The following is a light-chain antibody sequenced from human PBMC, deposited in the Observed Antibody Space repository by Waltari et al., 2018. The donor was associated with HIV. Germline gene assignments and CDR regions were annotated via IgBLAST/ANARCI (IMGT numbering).Light chain of an antibody. V-gene: IGLV6-57*01. Sequence: FILPHPPSVSESPGKPVTIPSTRSSSSIATNYNHWYQLPPGTSPTTLIYEDNQRPSGVPDRFSGSIDSSSNSASLTIAGLKTEDEADYYCQSYDNTDVVFGGGTKLTVL. CDR2: EDN. CDR3: QSYDNTDVV. CDR1: SSSIATNY. J-gene: IGLJ2*01.